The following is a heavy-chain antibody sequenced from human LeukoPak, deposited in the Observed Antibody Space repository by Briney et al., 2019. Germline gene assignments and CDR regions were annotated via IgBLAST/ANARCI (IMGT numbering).Heavy chain of an antibody. CDR1: GYTFTSYG. CDR2: ISAYNGNT. Sequence: ASVKVSCKASGYTFTSYGISWVRQAPGQGLEWMGWISAYNGNTNYAQKLQGRVTMTTDTSTSTAYMELRSLGSDDTAVYYCARASSGGWPHYYYYYMDVWGKGTTVTISS. V-gene: IGHV1-18*01. D-gene: IGHD4-23*01. CDR3: ARASSGGWPHYYYYYMDV. J-gene: IGHJ6*03.